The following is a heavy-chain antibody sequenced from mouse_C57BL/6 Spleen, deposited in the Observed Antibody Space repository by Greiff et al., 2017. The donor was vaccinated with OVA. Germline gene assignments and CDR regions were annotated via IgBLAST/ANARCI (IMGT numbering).Heavy chain of an antibody. Sequence: VQLQQPGAELVKPGASVKLSCKASGYTFTSYWMQWVKQRPGQGLEWIGEIDPSGSYTNYNQKFKGKATLTVDTSSSTAYMQLSSRTSEDSAVYYCASHYGSSFAMDYWGQGTSVTVSS. CDR2: IDPSGSYT. CDR3: ASHYGSSFAMDY. CDR1: GYTFTSYW. V-gene: IGHV1-50*01. D-gene: IGHD1-1*01. J-gene: IGHJ4*01.